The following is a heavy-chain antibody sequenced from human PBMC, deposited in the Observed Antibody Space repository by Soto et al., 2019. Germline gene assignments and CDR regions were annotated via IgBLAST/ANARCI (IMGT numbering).Heavy chain of an antibody. V-gene: IGHV4-59*01. CDR3: ARANPNYGDYQRGYYYYYYMDV. CDR2: IYYSGST. CDR1: GGSISSYY. Sequence: SETLSLTCTVSGGSISSYYWSWIRQPPGKGLEWIGYIYYSGSTNYNPSLKSRVTISVDTSKNQFSLKLSSVTAADTAVYYCARANPNYGDYQRGYYYYYYMDVWGKGTTVTVSS. J-gene: IGHJ6*03. D-gene: IGHD4-17*01.